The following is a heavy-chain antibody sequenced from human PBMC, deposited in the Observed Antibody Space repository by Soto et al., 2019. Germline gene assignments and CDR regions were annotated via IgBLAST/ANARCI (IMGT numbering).Heavy chain of an antibody. Sequence: PSETLSLTCTVSGGSISGSAYFWGWFRQPTGKGMEWIASVHHKGNTAENTSLRTRDTISVDTSKNHFSVKLTAVTAADTAVYYSARHMFRGGGTEYWGQGTRVTVSS. V-gene: IGHV4-39*01. J-gene: IGHJ4*02. CDR3: ARHMFRGGGTEY. D-gene: IGHD2-15*01. CDR1: GGSISGSAYF. CDR2: VHHKGNT.